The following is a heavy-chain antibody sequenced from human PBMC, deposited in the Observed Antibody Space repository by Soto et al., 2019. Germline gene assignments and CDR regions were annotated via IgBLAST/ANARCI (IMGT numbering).Heavy chain of an antibody. CDR2: VYRTGST. Sequence: SETLSITCAVCGGSISTSNWWSWVRQPPGKGLEWIGEVYRTGSTNYNPSLESRLTISVDKSKNQFSLKLSSVTAADTAVYYCARAMTTVTTIDYWGQGTLVTVSS. CDR1: GGSISTSNW. V-gene: IGHV4-4*02. CDR3: ARAMTTVTTIDY. J-gene: IGHJ4*02. D-gene: IGHD4-17*01.